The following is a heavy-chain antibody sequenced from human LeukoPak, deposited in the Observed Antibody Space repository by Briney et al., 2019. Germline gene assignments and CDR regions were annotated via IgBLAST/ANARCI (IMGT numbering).Heavy chain of an antibody. J-gene: IGHJ4*02. V-gene: IGHV1-2*02. CDR2: IGPTGNT. CDR1: GYTFTAYY. CDR3: ARESLGGLKYFDD. Sequence: ASMKVSCKASGYTFTAYYMHWVRQAPGQGLEWIGCIGPTGNTVYVQKFQGRVTVTRDTSINTVYMEVNSLRSDDTAVYSCARESLGGLKYFDDWGQGTLVTVSS. D-gene: IGHD3-16*01.